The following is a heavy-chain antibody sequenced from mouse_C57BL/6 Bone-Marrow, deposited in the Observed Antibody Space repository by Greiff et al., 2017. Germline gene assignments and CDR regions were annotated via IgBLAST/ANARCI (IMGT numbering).Heavy chain of an antibody. V-gene: IGHV14-4*01. CDR2: IDPENGDT. J-gene: IGHJ4*01. CDR1: GFNIKDDY. Sequence: EVKLVESGAELVRPGASVKLSCTASGFNIKDDYMHWVKQRPEQGLEWIGWIDPENGDTEYASKFQGKATITADTSSNTAYLQLSSLTSEDTAVYYCTTGEGREAMDYWGQGTSVTVSS. D-gene: IGHD3-3*01. CDR3: TTGEGREAMDY.